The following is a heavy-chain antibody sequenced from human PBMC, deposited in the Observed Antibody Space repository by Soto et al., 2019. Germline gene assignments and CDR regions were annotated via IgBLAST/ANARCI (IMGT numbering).Heavy chain of an antibody. D-gene: IGHD4-17*01. CDR2: IWYDGSNK. CDR1: GFTFSSYG. V-gene: IGHV3-33*01. J-gene: IGHJ3*02. Sequence: QVQLVESGGGVVQPGRSLRLSCAASGFTFSSYGMHWVRQAPGNGLEWVAVIWYDGSNKYYADSVKGRFTISRDNSKNTLYLQMNSLRAEDTAVYYFASLPMTTVNNDAFDIWGQGTMVTVSS. CDR3: ASLPMTTVNNDAFDI.